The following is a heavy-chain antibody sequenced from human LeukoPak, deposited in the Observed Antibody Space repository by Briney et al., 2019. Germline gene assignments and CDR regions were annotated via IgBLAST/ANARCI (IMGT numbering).Heavy chain of an antibody. CDR1: GFTVSSNY. CDR2: ISGSGGST. V-gene: IGHV3-23*01. J-gene: IGHJ4*02. D-gene: IGHD3-10*01. CDR3: ARDYLKDVYYYGSGGFDY. Sequence: GGSLRLSCVASGFTVSSNYMSWVRQAPGEGLEWVSAISGSGGSTYYADSVKGRFTISRDNSKNTVYLQMNSLRAEDTAVYYCARDYLKDVYYYGSGGFDYWGQGTLVTVSS.